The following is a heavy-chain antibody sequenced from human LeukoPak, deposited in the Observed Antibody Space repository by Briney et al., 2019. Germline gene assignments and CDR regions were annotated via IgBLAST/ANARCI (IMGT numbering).Heavy chain of an antibody. Sequence: GRSLRLSCAASGFTFNTCGMHWVRQAPGKGLEWVAVIWYDGSNKYYADSVKGRFTISRDNSKNTLYLQMNSLRAEDTAVYYCVRDNSGSVVRGVLQYWGQGTLVTVSS. J-gene: IGHJ4*02. D-gene: IGHD3-10*01. CDR1: GFTFNTCG. V-gene: IGHV3-33*01. CDR3: VRDNSGSVVRGVLQY. CDR2: IWYDGSNK.